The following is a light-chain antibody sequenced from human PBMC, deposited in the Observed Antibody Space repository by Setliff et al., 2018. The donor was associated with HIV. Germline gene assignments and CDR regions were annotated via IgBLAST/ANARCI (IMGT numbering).Light chain of an antibody. V-gene: IGLV1-44*01. CDR1: SANIGGKV. J-gene: IGLJ1*01. CDR2: TNN. CDR3: ATWDDGLAGYV. Sequence: QSVLTQPPSASGTPGHRVTIPCSGSSANIGGKVVSWYQQVPGSAPKLLIHTNNERPSGVPGRFSGSKSGSTASLAINGLQSDDEADYYCATWDDGLAGYVFGAGTKVTVL.